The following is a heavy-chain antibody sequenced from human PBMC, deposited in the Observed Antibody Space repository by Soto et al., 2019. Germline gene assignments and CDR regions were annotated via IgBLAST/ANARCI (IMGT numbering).Heavy chain of an antibody. CDR3: ARGDIVATNTLRGFDY. CDR2: MNPNSGNT. Sequence: ASVKVSCKASGYTFTSYDINWVRQATGQGLEWMGWMNPNSGNTGYAQKFQGRVTMTRNTSISTAYMELSSLRSEDTAVYYCARGDIVATNTLRGFDYWGQGTLVTVSS. D-gene: IGHD5-12*01. J-gene: IGHJ4*02. V-gene: IGHV1-8*01. CDR1: GYTFTSYD.